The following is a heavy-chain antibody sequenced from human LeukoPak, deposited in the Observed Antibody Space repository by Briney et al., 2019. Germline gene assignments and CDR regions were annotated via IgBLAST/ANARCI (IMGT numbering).Heavy chain of an antibody. D-gene: IGHD5-12*01. CDR3: ERASGSFATTDY. V-gene: IGHV6-1*01. CDR2: TYYRSKWYN. CDR1: GDSVSSNNAA. J-gene: IGHJ4*02. Sequence: SQTLSLTCAFSGDSVSSNNAALTWVRQSPSRGLEWLGRTYYRSKWYNDYALSVKSRMTINSDTSKNQFSLQLNSVTPEDTAVYYCERASGSFATTDYWGQGTLVTVSS.